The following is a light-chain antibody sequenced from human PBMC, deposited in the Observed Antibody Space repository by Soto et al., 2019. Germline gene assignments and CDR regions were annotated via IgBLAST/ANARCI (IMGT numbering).Light chain of an antibody. V-gene: IGKV1-39*01. CDR1: QNIGTC. CDR3: EQSYSLHFT. J-gene: IGKJ4*01. CDR2: AAS. Sequence: DIQMTQTPSSPSACVVYRVSITCRASQNIGTCLTWYQKKSGKATNLLIYAASTLQSGVPSRYSGSGSGTDFTLTISSLQNDDFATDFCEQSYSLHFTVDGGAKVEIK.